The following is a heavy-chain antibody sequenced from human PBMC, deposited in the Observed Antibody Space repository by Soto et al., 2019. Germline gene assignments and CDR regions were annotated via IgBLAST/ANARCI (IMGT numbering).Heavy chain of an antibody. CDR2: INAGNGNT. V-gene: IGHV1-3*01. Sequence: QVQLVQSGAEVKKPGASVKVSCKASGYTFTSYAMHWVRQAPGQRLEWMGWINAGNGNTKYSQKFQGRVTITRDTSERKAYIEMRSLRSEDTAVYYCARDPHYSKFRGYSSGLDVWGQGTTVTVSS. J-gene: IGHJ6*02. D-gene: IGHD4-4*01. CDR1: GYTFTSYA. CDR3: ARDPHYSKFRGYSSGLDV.